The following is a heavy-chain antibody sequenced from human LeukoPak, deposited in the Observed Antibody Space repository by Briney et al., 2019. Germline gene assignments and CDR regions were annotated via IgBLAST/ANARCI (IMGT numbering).Heavy chain of an antibody. CDR2: ISGNNDNP. D-gene: IGHD2-2*01. CDR1: GYTFSNFG. CDR3: ARDGTSTDDY. J-gene: IGHJ4*02. V-gene: IGHV1-18*01. Sequence: ASVKVSWKTSGYTFSNFGINWGRQAPGQGLEWMGWISGNNDNPNYGQKFQGRFTVTTDSSTSTAYMELRNLRFDDTAVYYCARDGTSTDDYWGQGTLVTVSS.